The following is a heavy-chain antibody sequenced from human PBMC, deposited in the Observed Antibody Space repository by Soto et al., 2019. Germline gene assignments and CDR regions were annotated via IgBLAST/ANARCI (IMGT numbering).Heavy chain of an antibody. CDR1: GFTFSRYD. CDR2: IGTTGDT. D-gene: IGHD3-22*01. V-gene: IGHV3-13*04. J-gene: IGHJ4*02. Sequence: EVQLVESGGGLVQPGGSLRLSCSASGFTFSRYDMHWVRQGTGKGLEWVSAIGTTGDTYYAGSVKGRFTISRENAKNSVYLQMNSLRAGDTAIYFCARAIGPTLFDYWGQGTLVTVSS. CDR3: ARAIGPTLFDY.